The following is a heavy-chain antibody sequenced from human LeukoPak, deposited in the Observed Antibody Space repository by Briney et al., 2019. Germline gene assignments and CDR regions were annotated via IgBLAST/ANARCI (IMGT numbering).Heavy chain of an antibody. Sequence: GGSLRLSCAASGFTFSNYPMHWVRQAPGKGLEWVAVISYDGSNKYYADSVKGRFTISRDNSKNTLNLQMNSLRAEDTAVYYCAKGAAYCGSDCFLYYFNYWGQGTLVTVSS. CDR3: AKGAAYCGSDCFLYYFNY. D-gene: IGHD2-21*02. V-gene: IGHV3-30-3*01. CDR1: GFTFSNYP. CDR2: ISYDGSNK. J-gene: IGHJ4*02.